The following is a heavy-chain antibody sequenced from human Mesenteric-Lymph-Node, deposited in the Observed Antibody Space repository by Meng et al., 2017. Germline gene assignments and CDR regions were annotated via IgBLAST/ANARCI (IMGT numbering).Heavy chain of an antibody. D-gene: IGHD2-21*02. Sequence: GESLKISCAASGFTVSSNYMSWVRQAPGKGLEWVSAISASGGSTYYAGSVKGRFYISRDNSQNTLYLHMKSLGAEDTAIYYCAKDTTTYCGGDCYRQDFYFDYWGQGTLVTVSS. J-gene: IGHJ4*02. CDR3: AKDTTTYCGGDCYRQDFYFDY. V-gene: IGHV3-23*01. CDR2: ISASGGST. CDR1: GFTVSSNY.